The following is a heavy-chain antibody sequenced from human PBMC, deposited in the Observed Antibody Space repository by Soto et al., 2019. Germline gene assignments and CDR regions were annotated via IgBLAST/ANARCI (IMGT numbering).Heavy chain of an antibody. V-gene: IGHV3-7*01. Sequence: EVQLVESGGGLVQPGGSLRLSCAASGFTFGSYWMTWVRQAPETGLEWVANINQDGSRQYYVDSVKGRFTISRDNANXXXXXXXXXXXXXXXXXXXXXXXXVYGSGSHFGYWGQGTLVTVSS. CDR1: GFTFGSYW. J-gene: IGHJ4*02. CDR2: INQDGSRQ. D-gene: IGHD3-10*01. CDR3: XXXXVYGSGSHFGY.